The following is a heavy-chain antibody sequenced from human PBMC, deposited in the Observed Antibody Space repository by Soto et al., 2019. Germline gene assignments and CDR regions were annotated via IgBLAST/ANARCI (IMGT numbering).Heavy chain of an antibody. CDR3: ARVPLLSMVTGYYYYGMDV. Sequence: SETLSLTCTVSGGSISSGGYYWSWIRQHPGKGLEWIGYIYYSGSTYYNPSLKSRVTISVDTSKNQFSLKLSSVTAADTAVYYCARVPLLSMVTGYYYYGMDVWGQGTTVTVSS. V-gene: IGHV4-31*03. D-gene: IGHD5-18*01. CDR1: GGSISSGGYY. J-gene: IGHJ6*02. CDR2: IYYSGST.